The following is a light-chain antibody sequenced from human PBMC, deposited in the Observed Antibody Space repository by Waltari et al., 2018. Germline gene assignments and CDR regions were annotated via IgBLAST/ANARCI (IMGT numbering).Light chain of an antibody. CDR1: QSISNS. CDR3: QQRRTGVT. V-gene: IGKV3-11*01. CDR2: DAS. J-gene: IGKJ3*01. Sequence: EVVLTQSPATLSLSPGERATLSCRASQSISNSLAWYQHRPGQAPRLLIYDASNRASGIPARFSGRWSGTDFTLTISGLQPEDFAVYYCQQRRTGVTFGPGTKVDI.